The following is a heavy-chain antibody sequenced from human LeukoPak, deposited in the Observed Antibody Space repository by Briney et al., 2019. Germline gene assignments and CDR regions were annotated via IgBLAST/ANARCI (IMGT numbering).Heavy chain of an antibody. CDR1: GGSFSDYH. CDR2: IHPSGST. J-gene: IGHJ6*03. Sequence: SETLSLTCTVYGGSFSDYHWGWIRQPPGKGLEWIGEIHPSGSTNYSPSLNSRVTISLDASKNQFSLKLSSVAAADTAVYFCARVGYSYVINDWSRTGLGAYPTKYYYHMDVWDKGTTVSVSS. V-gene: IGHV4-34*01. D-gene: IGHD5-18*01. CDR3: ARVGYSYVINDWSRTGLGAYPTKYYYHMDV.